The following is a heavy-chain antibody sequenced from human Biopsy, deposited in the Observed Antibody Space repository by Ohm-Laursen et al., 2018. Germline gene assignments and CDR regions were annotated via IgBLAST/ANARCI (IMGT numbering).Heavy chain of an antibody. CDR2: VYYTGST. D-gene: IGHD1-26*01. CDR3: ARVEAGTYDALDI. V-gene: IGHV4-59*08. J-gene: IGHJ3*02. Sequence: GTLSLTCTVSGDSISSYYWSWIRQPPGKGLEWIGYVYYTGSTDYNPSLQSRVTISVDTPKNHFSLNLRSVTAADTAVYYCARVEAGTYDALDIWGQGTLVAVSA. CDR1: GDSISSYY.